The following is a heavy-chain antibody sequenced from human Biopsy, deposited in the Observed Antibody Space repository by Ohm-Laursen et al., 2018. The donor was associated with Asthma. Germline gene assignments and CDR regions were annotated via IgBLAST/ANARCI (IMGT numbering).Heavy chain of an antibody. CDR2: IHYSGST. V-gene: IGHV4-59*08. Sequence: SDTLSLTCTVSGVSIRSYYWPWIRQPPGKGLEWIGNIHYSGSTYSNPSLKSRVPISVDTSKKQISLRLKSVTAADTAVYYCARQKLVAAEGPFEMWGQGTMVIVST. CDR1: GVSIRSYY. J-gene: IGHJ3*02. D-gene: IGHD1-26*01. CDR3: ARQKLVAAEGPFEM.